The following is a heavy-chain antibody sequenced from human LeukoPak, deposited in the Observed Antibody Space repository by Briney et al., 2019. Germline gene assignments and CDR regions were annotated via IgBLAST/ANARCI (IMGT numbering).Heavy chain of an antibody. CDR2: IYYSGST. J-gene: IGHJ4*02. V-gene: IGHV4-59*08. CDR3: ARMTTVTGLDY. CDR1: GGSISSYY. D-gene: IGHD4-17*01. Sequence: SETLSLTCTVSGGSISSYYWSWIRQPPGKGLEWIGYIYYSGSTNYDPSLKSRVTISVDTSKNQFSLKLSSVTAADTAVYYCARMTTVTGLDYWGQGTLVTVPS.